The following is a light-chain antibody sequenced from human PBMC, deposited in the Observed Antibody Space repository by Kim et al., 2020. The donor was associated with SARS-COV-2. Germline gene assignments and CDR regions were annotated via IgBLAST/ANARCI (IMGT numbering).Light chain of an antibody. Sequence: QRVTISCTGSSSNIGAGYDVHWYQQLPGTAPKLLFYGNSNRPSGVPDRFSGSKSGTSASLAITVLQAEDEADYYCQSYDSSLSGWVFGGGTKLTVL. CDR1: SSNIGAGYD. CDR2: GNS. CDR3: QSYDSSLSGWV. V-gene: IGLV1-40*01. J-gene: IGLJ3*02.